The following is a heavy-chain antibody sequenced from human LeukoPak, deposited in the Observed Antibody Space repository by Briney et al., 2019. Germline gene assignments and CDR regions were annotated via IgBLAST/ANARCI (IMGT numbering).Heavy chain of an antibody. V-gene: IGHV3-64*01. CDR3: ARAPSVVVAATDYFDY. CDR2: ISSNGGST. D-gene: IGHD2-15*01. J-gene: IGHJ4*02. CDR1: GFTFSSYA. Sequence: GRSLRLSCAASGFTFSSYAMHWVRQAPGKGLEYVSAISSNGGSTYYANSVKGRFTISRDNSKNTLYLQMGSLRAEDMAVYYCARAPSVVVAATDYFDYWGQGTLVTVSS.